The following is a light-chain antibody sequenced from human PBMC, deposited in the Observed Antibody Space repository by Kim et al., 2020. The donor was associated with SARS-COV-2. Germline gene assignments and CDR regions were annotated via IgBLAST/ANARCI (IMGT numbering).Light chain of an antibody. V-gene: IGLV2-14*03. CDR1: SSDVVGYNY. CDR2: DVS. Sequence: GQAITISCTGNSSDVVGYNYVSWYQQHPGKAPKLMIYDVSNRPSGVSNRFSGSKSGNTASLTISGLQAEDEADYYCSSYTSSSIVVFGGGTQLTVL. J-gene: IGLJ2*01. CDR3: SSYTSSSIVV.